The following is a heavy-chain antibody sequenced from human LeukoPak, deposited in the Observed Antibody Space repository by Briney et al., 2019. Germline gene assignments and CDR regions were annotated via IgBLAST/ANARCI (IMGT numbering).Heavy chain of an antibody. Sequence: ASVKVSCKASGYTFTSYAISWVRQAPGQGLEWMGAITPIFGTASYAQKFQGRVTMTRDASTSTVYMELSSLRSEDTAVYYCAGPIFGEEAIAHGGKETLVTVSS. V-gene: IGHV1-69*05. J-gene: IGHJ4*02. CDR2: ITPIFGTA. CDR3: AGPIFGEEAIAH. D-gene: IGHD3-3*01. CDR1: GYTFTSYA.